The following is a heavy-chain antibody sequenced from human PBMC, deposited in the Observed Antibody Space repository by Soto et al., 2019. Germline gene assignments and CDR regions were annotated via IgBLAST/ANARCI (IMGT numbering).Heavy chain of an antibody. CDR3: AKDGVRGLAGRITIFGVVTGIDY. Sequence: EVQLLESGGGLVQPEGSLRLSCAASGFTFSSYAMSWVRQAPGKRLEWVSAISGRGGSTYYADSVKGRFAISRYNSKNTLYLQMNGLRAEDTAVYYCAKDGVRGLAGRITIFGVVTGIDYWGQGTVVTVSS. J-gene: IGHJ4*02. CDR1: GFTFSSYA. V-gene: IGHV3-23*01. D-gene: IGHD3-3*01. CDR2: ISGRGGST.